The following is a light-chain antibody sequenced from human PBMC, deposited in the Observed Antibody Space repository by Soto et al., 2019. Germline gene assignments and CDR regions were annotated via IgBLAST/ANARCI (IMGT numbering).Light chain of an antibody. Sequence: QSALTQPASVSGSPGQAITISCSGTSSDVGAFNYVSWYQQHPGKAPKLMIYDVSNRPSGVSNRFSGSKSGNTASLTISGLRAEDEADYYCQSYDSSLSAHVVFGGGTKLTVL. CDR3: QSYDSSLSAHVV. V-gene: IGLV2-14*03. CDR1: SSDVGAFNY. J-gene: IGLJ2*01. CDR2: DVS.